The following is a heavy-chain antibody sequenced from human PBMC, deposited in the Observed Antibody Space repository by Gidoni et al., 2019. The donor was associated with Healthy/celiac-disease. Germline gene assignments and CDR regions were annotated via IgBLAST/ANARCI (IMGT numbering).Heavy chain of an antibody. CDR2: IRYDGSNK. CDR3: APLGYSVDY. CDR1: GFTFRSYG. Sequence: QVQLVDSGGGVVQPGGSLSLSCAASGFTFRSYGMHWVRQAPGKGLEWVAFIRYDGSNKYYADSVNGRFTISRDNSKNTLYLQMNSLRAEDTAVYYCAPLGYSVDYWGQGTLVTVSS. V-gene: IGHV3-30*02. J-gene: IGHJ4*02. D-gene: IGHD5-18*01.